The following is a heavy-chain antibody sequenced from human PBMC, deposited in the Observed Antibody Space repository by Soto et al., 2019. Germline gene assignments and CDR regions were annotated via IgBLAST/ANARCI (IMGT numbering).Heavy chain of an antibody. V-gene: IGHV3-7*01. CDR2: IKQDGSVR. D-gene: IGHD2-15*01. CDR1: GFTFSNYW. CDR3: ARVDVVVVVPDYYYYMDV. Sequence: GGSLRLSCAASGFTFSNYWVTWVRQPPGKGLEWVANIKQDGSVRYYVDSVKGRFTISRDNAKNSMYLQMNSLRAEDTAVCYCARVDVVVVVPDYYYYMDVWGKGTTVTVSS. J-gene: IGHJ6*03.